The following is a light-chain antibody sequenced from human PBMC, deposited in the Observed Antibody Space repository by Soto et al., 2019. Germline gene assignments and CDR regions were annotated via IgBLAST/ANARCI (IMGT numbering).Light chain of an antibody. J-gene: IGKJ2*01. Sequence: EMVMTQSPATLSASQGESVNLSCRASKNLGSSLAWYQQRPGQAPRLLLYGGSTRATGNPASFSGSGSGTEFTLSISSLQSEDFAVYYCQQYNYWPPYTFGQDPNLELK. V-gene: IGKV3-15*01. CDR1: KNLGSS. CDR2: GGS. CDR3: QQYNYWPPYT.